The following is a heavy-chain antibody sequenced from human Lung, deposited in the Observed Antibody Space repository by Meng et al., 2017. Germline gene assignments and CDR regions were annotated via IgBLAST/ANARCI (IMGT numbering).Heavy chain of an antibody. CDR3: ARGRRNEPLFDY. J-gene: IGHJ4*02. Sequence: QVKLVQSGAEVKKPGSSVKVACKTSRGSFSTHTFSWVRQAPGQGLEWMGVLIAVFDKTKAAPRFQDRVTFTADESTSTAYMELSSLTFDDTAVYFCARGRRNEPLFDYWGQGTLVTVSS. CDR1: RGSFSTHT. CDR2: LIAVFDKT. V-gene: IGHV1-69*13. D-gene: IGHD1-14*01.